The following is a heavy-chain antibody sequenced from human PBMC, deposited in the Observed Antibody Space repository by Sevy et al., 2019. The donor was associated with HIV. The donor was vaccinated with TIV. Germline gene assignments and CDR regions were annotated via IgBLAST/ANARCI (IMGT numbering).Heavy chain of an antibody. J-gene: IGHJ6*02. D-gene: IGHD3-10*01. CDR2: IKRSGSDK. CDR3: ARHRDDAIGFGMDV. CDR1: GFTFRRLC. V-gene: IGHV3-7*01. Sequence: GGSLRLSCAASGFTFRRLCMTWVRQAPGKGLEWVANIKRSGSDKYYVDSVKGRFTISRDNAKNSLYLQMNSLRAEDTAVYYCARHRDDAIGFGMDVWGQGTTVTVSS.